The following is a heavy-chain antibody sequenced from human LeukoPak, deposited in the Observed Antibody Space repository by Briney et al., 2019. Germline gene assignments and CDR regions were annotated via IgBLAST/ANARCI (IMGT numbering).Heavy chain of an antibody. V-gene: IGHV4-34*01. CDR1: GGSFSGYY. CDR3: ARDHVRGSYSY. CDR2: INHSGST. Sequence: SETLSLTCAVYGGSFSGYYWSWIRQPPGKGLEWIGEINHSGSTNYNPSLKSRVTISVDTSKNQFSLKLSSVTAADTAVYYCARDHVRGSYSYWGQGTLVTVSS. D-gene: IGHD1-26*01. J-gene: IGHJ4*02.